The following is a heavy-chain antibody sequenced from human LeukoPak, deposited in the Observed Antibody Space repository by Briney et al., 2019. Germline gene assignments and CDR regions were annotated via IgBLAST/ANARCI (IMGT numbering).Heavy chain of an antibody. CDR2: FDPEDGET. D-gene: IGHD2-15*01. Sequence: APVKVSCKVSGYTLTELSMHWVRQAPGKGLEWMGGFDPEDGETIYAQKFQGRVTMTEDTSTDTAYMELSSLRSEDTAVYYCATDRGCSGGSCYPDYWGQGTLVTVSS. CDR3: ATDRGCSGGSCYPDY. CDR1: GYTLTELS. J-gene: IGHJ4*02. V-gene: IGHV1-24*01.